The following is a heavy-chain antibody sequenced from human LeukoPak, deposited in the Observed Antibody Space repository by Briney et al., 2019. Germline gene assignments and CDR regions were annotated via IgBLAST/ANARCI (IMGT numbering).Heavy chain of an antibody. V-gene: IGHV3-23*01. CDR1: GFTFSSYA. CDR3: AKDSPMPAAAYYFDY. J-gene: IGHJ4*02. CDR2: ISGSGVNT. D-gene: IGHD2-2*01. Sequence: GGSLRLSCAAPGFTFSSYAMSWVRQAPGKGLEWVSLISGSGVNTQYADSVKGRFTISRDSSKNTLYLQMNSLRAEDTAVYYCAKDSPMPAAAYYFDYWGQGTLVTVSS.